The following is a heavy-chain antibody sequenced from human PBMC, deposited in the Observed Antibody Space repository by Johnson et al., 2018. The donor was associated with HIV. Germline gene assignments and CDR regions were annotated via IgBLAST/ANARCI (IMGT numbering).Heavy chain of an antibody. V-gene: IGHV3-53*01. CDR1: GFLVSRNY. J-gene: IGHJ3*01. CDR3: AKAPPLSTYDYDAFDV. Sequence: VQLVESGGGVVQPGRSLRLSCAASGFLVSRNYMSWVRQAPGKGLMWVSVIYSGGNTYYADSVKGRFTISRDNSKNTLYLQMNSLRAEDTAVYYCAKAPPLSTYDYDAFDVWGQGTMVTVSS. D-gene: IGHD5-12*01. CDR2: IYSGGNT.